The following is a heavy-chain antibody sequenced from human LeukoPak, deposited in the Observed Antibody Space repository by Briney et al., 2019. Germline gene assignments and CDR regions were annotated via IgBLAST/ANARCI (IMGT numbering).Heavy chain of an antibody. CDR2: IIPIFGTA. Sequence: ASVKVSCKASVGTFSSYAISWVRQAPGQGLEWMGGIIPIFGTANYAQKFQGRVTITTDESTSTAYRELSSLRSEDTAGYYCARDVGYSYGYDYWGQGTLVTVSS. CDR1: VGTFSSYA. D-gene: IGHD5-18*01. V-gene: IGHV1-69*05. J-gene: IGHJ4*02. CDR3: ARDVGYSYGYDY.